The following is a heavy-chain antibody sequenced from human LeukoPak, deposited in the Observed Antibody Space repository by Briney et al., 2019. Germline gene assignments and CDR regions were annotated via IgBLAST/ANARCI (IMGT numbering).Heavy chain of an antibody. J-gene: IGHJ4*02. CDR2: IYYSGST. CDR1: GGSISSGGYY. D-gene: IGHD3-10*01. CDR3: ARGFTPRYYYGSGSLPTLDY. V-gene: IGHV4-31*03. Sequence: PSQTLSLTCTVSGGSISSGGYYWSWIRQHPGKGLEWIGYIYYSGSTYYNPSLKSRVTISVDTSKNQFSLKLSSVTAADTAVYYCARGFTPRYYYGSGSLPTLDYWGQGTLVTVSS.